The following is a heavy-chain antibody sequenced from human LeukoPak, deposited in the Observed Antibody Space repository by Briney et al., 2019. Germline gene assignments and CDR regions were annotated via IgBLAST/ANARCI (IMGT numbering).Heavy chain of an antibody. CDR2: MNPNSGNT. CDR3: ARGPRRMLAGWFDP. Sequence: ASVKVSCKAFGYTFTSNYMHWVRQATGQGLEWMGWMNPNSGNTGYAQKFQGRVTITRNTSISTAYMELSSLRSEDTAVYYCARGPRRMLAGWFDPWGQGTLVTVSS. J-gene: IGHJ5*02. D-gene: IGHD2-8*01. CDR1: GYTFTSNY. V-gene: IGHV1-8*03.